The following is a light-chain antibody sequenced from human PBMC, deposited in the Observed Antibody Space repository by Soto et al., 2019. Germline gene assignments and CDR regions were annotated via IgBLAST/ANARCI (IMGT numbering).Light chain of an antibody. CDR2: GTP. CDR3: QQYVASPLT. V-gene: IGKV3-20*01. CDR1: QPITPSS. Sequence: DIVLTQFPGTLSFSPGERGTLSCRAGQPITPSSLACYQQRPAQAPTPLIYGTPPSASVTPHRFSPSGSGTDFTLTITRLESEDFAVYYCQQYVASPLTFSGGTKLDIK. J-gene: IGKJ4*01.